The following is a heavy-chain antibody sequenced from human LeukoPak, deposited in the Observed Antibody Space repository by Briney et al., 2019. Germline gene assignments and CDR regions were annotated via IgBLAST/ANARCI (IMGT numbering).Heavy chain of an antibody. CDR2: IYYSGNT. V-gene: IGHV4-39*07. CDR3: ARAHSIASYYYGVDV. Sequence: PSETLSLTCTVSGGSISSSYSYWGWIRQPPGKGLKWIGNIYYSGNTYYSPSLTSRVTLSVDTSENQFSLKLSSVTAADTAVYYCARAHSIASYYYGVDVWGQGTTVTVSS. CDR1: GGSISSSYSY. D-gene: IGHD2/OR15-2a*01. J-gene: IGHJ6*02.